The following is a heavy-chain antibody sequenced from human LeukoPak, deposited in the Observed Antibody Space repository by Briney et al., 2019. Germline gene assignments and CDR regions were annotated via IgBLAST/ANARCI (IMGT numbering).Heavy chain of an antibody. D-gene: IGHD1-26*01. CDR3: ARVSVAGAQTHDY. Sequence: GGSLRLSCAASGFTVSSNYMSWVRQAPGKGLVWVSRINIDGSNRNYADSVEGRFSISRDNGKNTLYLQMNSLRAEDTAVYYCARVSVAGAQTHDYWGQGTLVTVSS. CDR1: GFTVSSNY. V-gene: IGHV3-74*01. J-gene: IGHJ4*02. CDR2: INIDGSNR.